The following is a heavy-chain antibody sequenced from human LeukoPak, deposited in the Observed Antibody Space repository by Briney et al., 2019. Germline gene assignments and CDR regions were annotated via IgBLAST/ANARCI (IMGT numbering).Heavy chain of an antibody. Sequence: SQTLSLTCTVSGGSISSGSYYWSWIRQPAGKGLEWIGRIYTSGSTNYNPALKSRVTISVATSKNQFSLKLSSVTAADTAVYYCARVYYDILTGYFVAFDIWGQGTMVTVSS. J-gene: IGHJ3*02. CDR2: IYTSGST. V-gene: IGHV4-61*02. CDR1: GGSISSGSYY. CDR3: ARVYYDILTGYFVAFDI. D-gene: IGHD3-9*01.